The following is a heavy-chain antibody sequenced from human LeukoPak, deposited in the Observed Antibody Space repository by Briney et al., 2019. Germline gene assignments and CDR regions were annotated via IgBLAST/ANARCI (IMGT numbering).Heavy chain of an antibody. J-gene: IGHJ6*03. CDR3: ARDAERGCSGGTCYRVYFYYYMDV. Sequence: GGSLRLSCAASGFTFSDYYMSWIRQAPGKGLEWVSYISSSGSTIYYADSVKVRFTISRDNAKNSLYLQMNSLRADDTAVYYCARDAERGCSGGTCYRVYFYYYMDVWGKGTTVTVSS. D-gene: IGHD2-15*01. V-gene: IGHV3-11*04. CDR2: ISSSGSTI. CDR1: GFTFSDYY.